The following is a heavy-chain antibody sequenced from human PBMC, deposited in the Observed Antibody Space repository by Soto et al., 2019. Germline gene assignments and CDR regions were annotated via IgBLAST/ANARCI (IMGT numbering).Heavy chain of an antibody. CDR3: AVETVGGSPGDC. CDR1: GGSFSGYY. D-gene: IGHD1-26*01. Sequence: SETLSLTCAVYGGSFSGYYWSWIRQPPGKGLEWIGEINHSGSTNYNPSLKSRVTISVDTSKNQFSLTVNSVTAADTAMYYCAVETVGGSPGDCWGQGTLVTVSS. CDR2: INHSGST. V-gene: IGHV4-34*01. J-gene: IGHJ1*01.